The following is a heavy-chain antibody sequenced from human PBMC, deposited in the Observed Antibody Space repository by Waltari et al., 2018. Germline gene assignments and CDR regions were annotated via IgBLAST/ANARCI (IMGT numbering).Heavy chain of an antibody. D-gene: IGHD4-17*01. CDR1: GFTFSSYA. V-gene: IGHV3-23*04. CDR3: VGQKQDYGDYSEVLYYFDY. Sequence: EVQLVESGGGLVQPGGSLRLSCAASGFTFSSYAMSWVRQAPGKGLEWVSAISGSGGSTYYADSVKGRFTISRDNSKNTLYLQMNSLRAEDTAVYYCVGQKQDYGDYSEVLYYFDYWGQGTLVTVSS. J-gene: IGHJ4*02. CDR2: ISGSGGST.